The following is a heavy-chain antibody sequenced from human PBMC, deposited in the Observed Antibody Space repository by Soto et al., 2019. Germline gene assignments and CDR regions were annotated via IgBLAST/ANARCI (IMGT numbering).Heavy chain of an antibody. CDR2: ISCHSGQL. CDR3: AKGASTTVIACNDY. V-gene: IGHV3-9*01. J-gene: IGHJ4*02. Sequence: DVQLVESGGGLVQPGRSLRLSCAASGFTFDDYAMHWVRQGPGKGLEWVSSISCHSGQLGYAYSVKGRCTISIHNAYQALYLQIHSLRGAHTSLYCCAKGASTTVIACNDYWGQGTLVTVSS. D-gene: IGHD4-17*01. CDR1: GFTFDDYA.